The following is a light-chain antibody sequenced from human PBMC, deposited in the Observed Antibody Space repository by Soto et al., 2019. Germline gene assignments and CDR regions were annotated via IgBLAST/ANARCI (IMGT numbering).Light chain of an antibody. V-gene: IGKV3-20*01. CDR1: QSVSSSY. Sequence: EIVLTQSPGTLSLSPGERATLSCRASQSVSSSYLAWYQQKPGQAPRLLIYGASSRATGIPDRFSGSGSGTXXXXXXXXXXXXXXAVYYCQQYGSSPPWTFGQGTKVEIK. CDR3: QQYGSSPPWT. CDR2: GAS. J-gene: IGKJ1*01.